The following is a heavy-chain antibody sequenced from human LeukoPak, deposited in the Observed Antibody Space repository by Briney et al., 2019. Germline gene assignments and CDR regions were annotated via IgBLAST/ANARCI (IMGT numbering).Heavy chain of an antibody. CDR1: GYTFTNYG. J-gene: IGHJ4*02. D-gene: IGHD3-16*02. V-gene: IGHV1-18*01. CDR3: ARGAGYGYVWKSYRYYDF. Sequence: ASVKVSCKASGYTFTNYGVSWVRQAPGQGLEWMGWITVDNGNTHYAQNFQGRVTMTTDTSTSKVYMELRSLRSDDTAVYYCARGAGYGYVWKSYRYYDFWGQGTLVTVSS. CDR2: ITVDNGNT.